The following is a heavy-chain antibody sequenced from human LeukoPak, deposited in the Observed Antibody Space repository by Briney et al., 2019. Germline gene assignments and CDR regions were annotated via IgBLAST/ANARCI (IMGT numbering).Heavy chain of an antibody. CDR3: ARDRAVLRFLGWLSNPYYYYGMDV. D-gene: IGHD3-3*01. CDR2: ISYDGSNK. V-gene: IGHV3-30-3*01. CDR1: GFTFSSYA. J-gene: IGHJ6*02. Sequence: GGSLRLSCAASGFTFSSYAMHWVRQAPGKGLEWVAVISYDGSNKYYADSVKGRFTISRDNSKNTLYLQMNSLRAEDTAVYYCARDRAVLRFLGWLSNPYYYYGMDVWGQGTTVTVSS.